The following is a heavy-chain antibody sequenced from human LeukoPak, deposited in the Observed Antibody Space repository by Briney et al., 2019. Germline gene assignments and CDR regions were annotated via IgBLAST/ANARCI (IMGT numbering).Heavy chain of an antibody. Sequence: GASVKVSCKASVGTFSSYTISWVRQAPGQGLEWMGWISAYNGNTNYAQKLQGRVTMTTDTSTSTAYMELRSLRSDDTAVYYCARDSNNIAAAGTGDYWGQGTLVTVSS. CDR2: ISAYNGNT. D-gene: IGHD6-13*01. V-gene: IGHV1-18*01. J-gene: IGHJ4*02. CDR3: ARDSNNIAAAGTGDY. CDR1: VGTFSSYT.